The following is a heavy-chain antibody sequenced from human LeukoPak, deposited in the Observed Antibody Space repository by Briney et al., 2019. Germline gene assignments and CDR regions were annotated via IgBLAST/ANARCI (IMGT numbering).Heavy chain of an antibody. Sequence: VASVKVSCKASGYTFTGYYMHWVRQAPGQGLEWMGWINPNSGGTNYAQKFQGWVTMTRDTSISTAYMELSRLRSDDTAVYYCARDLGSSWTPYFDYWGQGTLVTVSS. V-gene: IGHV1-2*04. CDR2: INPNSGGT. CDR3: ARDLGSSWTPYFDY. CDR1: GYTFTGYY. J-gene: IGHJ4*02. D-gene: IGHD6-13*01.